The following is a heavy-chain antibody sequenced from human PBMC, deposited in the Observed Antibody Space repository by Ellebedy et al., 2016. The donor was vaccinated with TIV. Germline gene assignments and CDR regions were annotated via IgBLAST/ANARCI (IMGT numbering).Heavy chain of an antibody. CDR3: ARDSGLWLLSFPLSYGMDV. V-gene: IGHV4-31*03. D-gene: IGHD3-3*01. Sequence: SETLSLTCTVSGGSISSGGYYWSWIRQHPGKGLEWIGYIYYSGSTYYNPSLKSRVTISVDTSKNQFSLKLSSVTAADTAVYYCARDSGLWLLSFPLSYGMDVWGQGTTVTFSS. J-gene: IGHJ6*02. CDR1: GGSISSGGYY. CDR2: IYYSGST.